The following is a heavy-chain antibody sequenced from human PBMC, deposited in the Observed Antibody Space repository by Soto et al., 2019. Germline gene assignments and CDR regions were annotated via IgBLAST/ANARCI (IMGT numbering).Heavy chain of an antibody. J-gene: IGHJ4*02. V-gene: IGHV3-23*01. D-gene: IGHD6-19*01. CDR2: ISGSGGST. Sequence: GGSLRLSCAASGFTFSSYAMSWVRQAPGKGLEWVSAISGSGGSTYYADSVKGRFTISRDNSKNTLYLQMNSLRAEDTAVYYCAKDRVLAVAGTWYFDYWGQGTLVTVSS. CDR1: GFTFSSYA. CDR3: AKDRVLAVAGTWYFDY.